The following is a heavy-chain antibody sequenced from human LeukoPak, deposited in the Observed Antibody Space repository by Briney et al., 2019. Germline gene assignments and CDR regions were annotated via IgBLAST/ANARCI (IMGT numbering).Heavy chain of an antibody. J-gene: IGHJ4*02. V-gene: IGHV1-69*13. Sequence: SVKVSCKASGGTFSSYAISWVRQAPGQGLEWMGGIIPIFGTADYAQKFQGRVTITADESTSTAYMELSSLRSEDTAVYYCARDYYGSGSYFTPFDYWGQGTLATVSS. CDR2: IIPIFGTA. CDR3: ARDYYGSGSYFTPFDY. D-gene: IGHD3-10*01. CDR1: GGTFSSYA.